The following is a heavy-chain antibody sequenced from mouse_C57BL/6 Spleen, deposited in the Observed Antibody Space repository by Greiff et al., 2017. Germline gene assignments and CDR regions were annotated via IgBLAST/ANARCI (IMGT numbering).Heavy chain of an antibody. D-gene: IGHD2-4*01. Sequence: VKVVESGAELARPGASVKLSCKASGYTFTSYGISWVKQRTGQGLEWIGEIYPRSGNTYYNEKFKGKATLTADKSSSTAYMELRSLTSEDSAVYFCAREYYDYDGAMDYWGQGTSVTVSS. CDR2: IYPRSGNT. J-gene: IGHJ4*01. CDR1: GYTFTSYG. CDR3: AREYYDYDGAMDY. V-gene: IGHV1-81*01.